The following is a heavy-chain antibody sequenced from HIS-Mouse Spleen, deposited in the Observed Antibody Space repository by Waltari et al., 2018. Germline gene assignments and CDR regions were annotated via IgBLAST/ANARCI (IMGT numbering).Heavy chain of an antibody. V-gene: IGHV4-39*07. CDR1: GGSISSSSYY. CDR3: AREIPYSSSWYDWYFDL. Sequence: QLQLQESGPGLVKPSETLSLTCTVSGGSISSSSYYWGWIRQPPGKGLECIGSIYYSGSTCYNPSLKSRVTISVDTSKNQFSLKLSSVTAADTAVYYCAREIPYSSSWYDWYFDLWGRGTLVTVSS. CDR2: IYYSGST. J-gene: IGHJ2*01. D-gene: IGHD6-13*01.